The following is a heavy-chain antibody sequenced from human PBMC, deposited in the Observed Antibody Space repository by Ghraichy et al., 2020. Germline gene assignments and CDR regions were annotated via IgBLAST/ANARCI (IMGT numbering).Heavy chain of an antibody. J-gene: IGHJ4*02. CDR3: ARDFYYDSSGYYVASVY. CDR2: ISSSSSYI. Sequence: GGSLRLSCAASGFTFSSYSMNWVRQAPGKGLEWVSSISSSSSYIYYADSVKGRFTISRDNAKNSLYLQMNSLRAEDTAVYYCARDFYYDSSGYYVASVYWGQGTLVTVSS. CDR1: GFTFSSYS. D-gene: IGHD3-22*01. V-gene: IGHV3-21*01.